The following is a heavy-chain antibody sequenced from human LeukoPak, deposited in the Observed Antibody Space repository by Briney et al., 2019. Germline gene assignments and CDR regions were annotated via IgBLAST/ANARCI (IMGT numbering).Heavy chain of an antibody. Sequence: SETLSLTCAVYGGSFSGYYWSWIRQPPGKGLEWIGYIYYSGTTNYNPSLKSRVTISVDTSKNQFSLKLSSVTAADTAVYYCARGFRSWGYYFDYWGQGTLVTVSS. CDR2: IYYSGTT. V-gene: IGHV4-59*01. CDR1: GGSFSGYY. D-gene: IGHD6-6*01. J-gene: IGHJ4*02. CDR3: ARGFRSWGYYFDY.